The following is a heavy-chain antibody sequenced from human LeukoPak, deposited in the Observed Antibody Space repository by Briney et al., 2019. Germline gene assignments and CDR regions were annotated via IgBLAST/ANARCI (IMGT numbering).Heavy chain of an antibody. D-gene: IGHD3-22*01. V-gene: IGHV1-18*01. CDR1: GYTFTSYG. J-gene: IGHJ5*02. CDR2: ISAYNGNT. CDR3: ARDLRPIRGLLRLYYYYDSSGYHPYDWFDP. Sequence: GASVKVSCKASGYTFTSYGISWVRQAPGQGLEWMGWISAYNGNTNYAQKLQGRVTMTTDTSTSTAYMELRSLRSDDTAVYYCARDLRPIRGLLRLYYYYDSSGYHPYDWFDPWGQGTLVTVSS.